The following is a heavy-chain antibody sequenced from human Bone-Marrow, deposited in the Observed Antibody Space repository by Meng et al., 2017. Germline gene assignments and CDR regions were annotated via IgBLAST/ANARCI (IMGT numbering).Heavy chain of an antibody. D-gene: IGHD3-16*01. J-gene: IGHJ4*02. CDR1: GCSSSSDHW. CDR3: TRNEYYCLGY. V-gene: IGHV4-4*02. Sequence: VPLGEAGRGLVKPSGTLSLTCAVSGCSSSSDHWGSWVRQSPGKGLEWIGEIYLDGSARYNPSLKSRVTISVDRAKNQFSLTLTSVSAADTAVYYCTRNEYYCLGYCGQGTLVTVSS. CDR2: IYLDGSA.